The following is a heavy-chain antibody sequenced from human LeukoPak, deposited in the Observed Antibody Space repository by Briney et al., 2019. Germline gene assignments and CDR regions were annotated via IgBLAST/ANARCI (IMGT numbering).Heavy chain of an antibody. J-gene: IGHJ4*02. CDR3: ARDLKGYSSSWPTGAYFDY. CDR2: INPNSGGT. V-gene: IGHV1-2*02. D-gene: IGHD6-13*01. CDR1: GYTFTGYY. Sequence: ASVKVSCKASGYTFTGYYMHWVRQAPGQGLEWMGWINPNSGGTNYAQKLQGRVTMTTDTSTSTAYMELRSLRSDDTAVYYCARDLKGYSSSWPTGAYFDYWGQGTLVTVSS.